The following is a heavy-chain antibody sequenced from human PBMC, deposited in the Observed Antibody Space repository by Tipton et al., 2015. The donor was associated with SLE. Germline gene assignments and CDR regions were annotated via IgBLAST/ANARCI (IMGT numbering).Heavy chain of an antibody. CDR3: ASLSAPSDY. V-gene: IGHV3-74*01. CDR1: GFTFSSYW. J-gene: IGHJ4*02. Sequence: SLRLSCTASGFTFSSYWMHWARQPPGKGPVWVSEIDPNGSPTNYADSVKDRFTISRDNAKNTLFLEMNSLRVDDTAVYYCASLSAPSDYWGQGTLVAVSS. CDR2: IDPNGSPT.